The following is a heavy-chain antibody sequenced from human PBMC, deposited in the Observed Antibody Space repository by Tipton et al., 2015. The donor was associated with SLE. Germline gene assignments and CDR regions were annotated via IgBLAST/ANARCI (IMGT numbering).Heavy chain of an antibody. V-gene: IGHV4-34*01. Sequence: TLSLTCAVYGESFNGYFWTWIRQPPGKGLEWIAEIIHSGVTNYNPSLRSRVTISVDMSKNQVSLKLGSVTAADTAVYYCARGDEGATTLEVLDVWGQGTMVTVSS. D-gene: IGHD1-7*01. CDR3: ARGDEGATTLEVLDV. J-gene: IGHJ3*01. CDR2: IIHSGVT. CDR1: GESFNGYF.